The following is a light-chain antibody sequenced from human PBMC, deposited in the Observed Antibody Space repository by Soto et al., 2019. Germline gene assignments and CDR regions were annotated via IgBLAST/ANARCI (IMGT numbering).Light chain of an antibody. Sequence: QSVLTQPPSVSGAPGQRVTISCTGSTSNIGAGYDVHWYQQLPGTAPKLLIYGNNNRPSGVPDRFSGSKFGTSASMAITGLHAEDEADYYCQSYDTGLSGALFGGGTKLTVL. V-gene: IGLV1-40*01. J-gene: IGLJ2*01. CDR1: TSNIGAGYD. CDR3: QSYDTGLSGAL. CDR2: GNN.